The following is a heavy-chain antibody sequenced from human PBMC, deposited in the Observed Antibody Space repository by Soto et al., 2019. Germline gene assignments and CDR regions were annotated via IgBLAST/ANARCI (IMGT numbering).Heavy chain of an antibody. CDR2: IKEDGGES. J-gene: IGHJ3*01. D-gene: IGHD2-15*01. CDR3: VRDSGRDGANTF. V-gene: IGHV3-7*04. CDR1: GFTLISYW. Sequence: EMQAVESGGGLVQPGGSLRLSCAASGFTLISYWMAWTRQAPGKGLEWVGNIKEDGGESYFVDSVKGRFTISRDMARNLLPLPMNSRREEYPAMYYCVRDSGRDGANTFWGRGTVVTVSS.